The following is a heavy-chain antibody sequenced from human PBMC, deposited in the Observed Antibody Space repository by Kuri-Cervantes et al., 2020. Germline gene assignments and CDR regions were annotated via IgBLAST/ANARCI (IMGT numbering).Heavy chain of an antibody. CDR3: ARHPRSPNMDV. CDR2: VYYDGTN. V-gene: IGHV4-39*01. CDR1: GDSIHTSPFY. Sequence: SETLSLSCTVSGDSIHTSPFYWAWILQPQGKGPQWVGSVYYDGTNYYNPVIKRRITISDDTSQTQYPLKLSSVTDAATAVYYYARHPRSPNMDVWGKGTTVTVSS. J-gene: IGHJ6*03.